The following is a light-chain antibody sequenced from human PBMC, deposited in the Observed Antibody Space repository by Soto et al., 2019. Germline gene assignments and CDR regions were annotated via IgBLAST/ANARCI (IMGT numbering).Light chain of an antibody. V-gene: IGLV1-44*01. CDR3: AAWDDSINLRHWV. CDR1: SSNIGSNT. Sequence: QSVLTQPLSASGTPGQRVTISCSGSSSNIGSNTVNWYQQLPGTAPNLLLYSTNQPPSGVPDRVSGSKSGSSASLAISRLQSEDEDEYYCAAWDDSINLRHWVFGGGTKLTVL. J-gene: IGLJ3*02. CDR2: STN.